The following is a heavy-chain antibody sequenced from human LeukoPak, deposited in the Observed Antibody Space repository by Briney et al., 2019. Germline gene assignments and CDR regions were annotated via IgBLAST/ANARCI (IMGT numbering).Heavy chain of an antibody. D-gene: IGHD6-13*01. J-gene: IGHJ5*02. CDR1: GFTFSSYS. Sequence: GGSLTLSCAASGFTFSSYSMNWVRQAPGKGLEWVSSISSSSSYIYYADSVKGRFTISRDNAKNSLYLQMTSLRAEDTAVYYCARDTEAAGESRVNCFDPWGQETLVTVSS. CDR3: ARDTEAAGESRVNCFDP. V-gene: IGHV3-21*01. CDR2: ISSSSSYI.